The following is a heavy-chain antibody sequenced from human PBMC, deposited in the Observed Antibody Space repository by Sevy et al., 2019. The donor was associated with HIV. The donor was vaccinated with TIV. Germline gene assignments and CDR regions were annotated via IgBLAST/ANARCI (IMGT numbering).Heavy chain of an antibody. CDR2: INPNSGGT. CDR3: ARPQGDGDLGY. D-gene: IGHD4-17*01. Sequence: ASVKVSSKASGYTFTGYYMHWVRQAPGQGLEWMGWINPNSGGTNYALKCQGWVTMTRDTSISTAYMELSRLRSDDTAVYYCARPQGDGDLGYWGQGTLVTVSS. J-gene: IGHJ4*02. V-gene: IGHV1-2*04. CDR1: GYTFTGYY.